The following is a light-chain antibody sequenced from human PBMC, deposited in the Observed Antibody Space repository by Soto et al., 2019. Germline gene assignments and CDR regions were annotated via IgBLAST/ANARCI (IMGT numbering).Light chain of an antibody. J-gene: IGKJ3*01. Sequence: PGERATLSCRASQTVSSNNLAWYQQKRGQAPRLLIYVASSRAAAIPDRFRGSGSGTDFTLIISSLAPEDFAVYYCQQYGSSPFTFGPGTAVDIK. V-gene: IGKV3-20*01. CDR2: VAS. CDR1: QTVSSNN. CDR3: QQYGSSPFT.